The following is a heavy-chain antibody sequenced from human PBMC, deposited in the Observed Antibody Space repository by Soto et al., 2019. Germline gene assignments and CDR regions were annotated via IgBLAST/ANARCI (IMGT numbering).Heavy chain of an antibody. J-gene: IGHJ6*03. CDR2: ISSSSTTV. D-gene: IGHD3-10*01. V-gene: IGHV3-48*01. Sequence: GGSLRLSCAASGFTFSSYSMNWVRQAPGKGLEWVSYISSSSTTVYYADSVKGRFTISRDNAKNSLYLQANSLRAEDTAVYYCTGTMVRGIKILYYFYMDVWGKGTTVTVSS. CDR3: TGTMVRGIKILYYFYMDV. CDR1: GFTFSSYS.